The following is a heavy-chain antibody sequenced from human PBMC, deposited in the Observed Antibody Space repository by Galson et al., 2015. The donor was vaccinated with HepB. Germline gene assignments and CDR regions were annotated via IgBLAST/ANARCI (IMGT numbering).Heavy chain of an antibody. J-gene: IGHJ6*02. CDR2: IIPILGIA. Sequence: SVKVSCKASGGTFSSYAISWVRQAPGQGLEWMGRIIPILGIANYAQKFQGRVTITADKSTSTAYMELSSLRSEDTAVYYCARGVVLGYCSGGSCYSDAGYYYGMDVWGQGTTVTVSS. CDR3: ARGVVLGYCSGGSCYSDAGYYYGMDV. D-gene: IGHD2-15*01. V-gene: IGHV1-69*04. CDR1: GGTFSSYA.